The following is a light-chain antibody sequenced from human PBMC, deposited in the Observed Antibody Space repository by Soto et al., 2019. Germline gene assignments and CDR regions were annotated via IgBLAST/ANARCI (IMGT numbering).Light chain of an antibody. V-gene: IGKV1-39*01. CDR3: QQTFGMFPWT. Sequence: DIQMDQSPSSLSASVGDRITITCRASQNIRDSLNWYQHKPGMAPQLMIFAASNLHSGVPSRFSVSGSGTDFTLTISSLQPEDFATYYCQQTFGMFPWTFGQGTKVEMK. J-gene: IGKJ1*01. CDR1: QNIRDS. CDR2: AAS.